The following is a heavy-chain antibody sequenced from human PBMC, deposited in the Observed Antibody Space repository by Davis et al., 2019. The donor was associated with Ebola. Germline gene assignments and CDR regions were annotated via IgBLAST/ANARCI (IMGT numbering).Heavy chain of an antibody. CDR2: ISSSSTTK. J-gene: IGHJ6*02. CDR3: ARQLPYYSYGMDV. Sequence: GGSLRLSCAASGFTFSSYSMNWVRQAPGRGLEWVSYISSSSTTKYYADSVKGRFTISRDNSKNTLYLQMNSLRAEDTAVYFCARQLPYYSYGMDVWGQGTTVTVSS. D-gene: IGHD2-2*01. CDR1: GFTFSSYS. V-gene: IGHV3-48*01.